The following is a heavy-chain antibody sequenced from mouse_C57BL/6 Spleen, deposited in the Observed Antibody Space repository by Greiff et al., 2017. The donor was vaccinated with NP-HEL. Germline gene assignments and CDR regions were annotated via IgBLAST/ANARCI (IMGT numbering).Heavy chain of an antibody. Sequence: QVQLKQPGAELVRPGSSVKLSCKASGYTFTSYWMDWVKQRPGQGLEWIGNIYPSDSETHYNQKFKDKATLTVDKSSSTAYMQLSSLTSEDSAVYYCAREGYYYGSTSYYFDYWGQGTTLTVSS. J-gene: IGHJ2*01. CDR3: AREGYYYGSTSYYFDY. CDR2: IYPSDSET. CDR1: GYTFTSYW. D-gene: IGHD1-1*01. V-gene: IGHV1-61*01.